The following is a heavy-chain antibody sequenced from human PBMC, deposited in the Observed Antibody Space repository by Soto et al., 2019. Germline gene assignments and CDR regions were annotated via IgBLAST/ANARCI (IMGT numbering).Heavy chain of an antibody. J-gene: IGHJ6*02. CDR3: ARGKLWFGEFEYGMDV. Sequence: PGGSLRLSCAASGFTFSSYDMHWVRQATGKGLEWVSAIGTAGDTYYPGSVKGRFTISRENAKNSLYLQMNSLRAGDTAVYYCARGKLWFGEFEYGMDVWGQGTTVTVSS. CDR2: IGTAGDT. V-gene: IGHV3-13*01. CDR1: GFTFSSYD. D-gene: IGHD3-10*01.